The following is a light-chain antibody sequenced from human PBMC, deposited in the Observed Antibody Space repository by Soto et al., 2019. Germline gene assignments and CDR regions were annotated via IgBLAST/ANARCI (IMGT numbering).Light chain of an antibody. CDR1: QTVSNNY. CDR3: HHYGSSPPYT. J-gene: IGKJ2*01. Sequence: IVMTQSPDTLSLSPGERATVSCRASQTVSNNYLAWYQQKPGQAPRLLLYGASTRPTGIPDRFSGSGSGTDFTLTISRLEPEDFAVYYCHHYGSSPPYTFGQGTKVDIK. CDR2: GAS. V-gene: IGKV3-20*01.